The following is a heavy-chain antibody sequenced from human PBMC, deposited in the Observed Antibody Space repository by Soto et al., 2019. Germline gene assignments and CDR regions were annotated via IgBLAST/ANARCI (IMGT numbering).Heavy chain of an antibody. D-gene: IGHD4-17*01. V-gene: IGHV3-30*14. CDR1: GFTFSSYT. J-gene: IGHJ4*02. Sequence: QVQRVESGGGVVQPGTSLRLSCAASGFTFSSYTMHWVRQAPGKGLEWVAVIAYDGSNKYYADSVEGRFTISRDNPKNTLYLQMNSLRAEDTAVYYCARDYMTSVTIVYWGQGTLVTVSS. CDR3: ARDYMTSVTIVY. CDR2: IAYDGSNK.